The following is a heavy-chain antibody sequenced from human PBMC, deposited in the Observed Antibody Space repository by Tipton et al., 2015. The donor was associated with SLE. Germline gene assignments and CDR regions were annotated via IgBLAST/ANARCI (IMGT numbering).Heavy chain of an antibody. CDR1: GGSISSSSYY. D-gene: IGHD1-20*01. CDR2: IYHSGST. Sequence: TLSLTCTVSGGSISSSSYYWGWIRQPPGKGLEWIGEIYHSGSTNYNPSLKSRLSISVDKSNNQFSLKMTSVTAADTAVYYCARARSLITGTTGGTFDYWGQGTLVTVSS. CDR3: ARARSLITGTTGGTFDY. V-gene: IGHV4-39*07. J-gene: IGHJ4*02.